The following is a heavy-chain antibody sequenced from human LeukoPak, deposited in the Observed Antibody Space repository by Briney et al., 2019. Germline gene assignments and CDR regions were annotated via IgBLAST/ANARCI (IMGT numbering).Heavy chain of an antibody. CDR2: IKSKTDSGTT. CDR3: TTAPAQSDY. J-gene: IGHJ4*02. CDR1: GFTFGNYA. V-gene: IGHV3-15*01. Sequence: PGGSLRLSCAASGFTFGNYAMSWVRQAPGKGLEWVGRIKSKTDSGTTDYAAPVKGRFTISRDDSKNTLYLQMNSLKTEDTAVYYCTTAPAQSDYWGQGTLVTVSS. D-gene: IGHD2-2*01.